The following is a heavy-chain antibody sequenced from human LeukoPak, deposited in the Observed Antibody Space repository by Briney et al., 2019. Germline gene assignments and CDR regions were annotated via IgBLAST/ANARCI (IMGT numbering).Heavy chain of an antibody. D-gene: IGHD2-15*01. V-gene: IGHV1-69*05. CDR1: GGTFSSYA. CDR2: IIPIFGTA. J-gene: IGHJ6*03. Sequence: ASVKVSCKASGGTFSSYAISWVRQAPGQGLEWMGGIIPIFGTANYAQKFQGRVTITTGESTSTAYMELSSLRSEDTAVYYCASGGAMVYYYYYMDVWGKGTSVTVSS. CDR3: ASGGAMVYYYYYMDV.